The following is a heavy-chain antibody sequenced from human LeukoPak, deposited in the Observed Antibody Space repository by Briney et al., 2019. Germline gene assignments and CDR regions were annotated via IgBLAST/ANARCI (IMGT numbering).Heavy chain of an antibody. CDR1: GFTVSSNY. D-gene: IGHD3-3*02. J-gene: IGHJ4*02. CDR3: ASGRSDLASTALDY. V-gene: IGHV3-53*01. Sequence: GGSLRLSCAASGFTVSSNYMSWVRQAPGKGLEWVSVIYSGGSTYYADSVKGRFTISSDNSKNTLYLQMNSLRAEDTAIYYCASGRSDLASTALDYWGQGTPVTVSS. CDR2: IYSGGST.